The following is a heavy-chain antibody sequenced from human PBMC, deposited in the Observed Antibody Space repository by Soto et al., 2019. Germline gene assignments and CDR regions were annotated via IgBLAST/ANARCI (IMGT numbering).Heavy chain of an antibody. V-gene: IGHV3-49*04. CDR2: IRRNAYGGTT. D-gene: IGHD3-16*01. CDR3: TRASSLDFDF. J-gene: IGHJ4*02. CDR1: GFTFGDYA. Sequence: GGSLRLSCTTSGFTFGDYALSWVRQAPGKGLEWVGFIRRNAYGGTTDYAASVKGRFTISRDDSKSIAYLQMNSLRTEDTALYYCTRASSLDFDFWGQGTLVTSPQ.